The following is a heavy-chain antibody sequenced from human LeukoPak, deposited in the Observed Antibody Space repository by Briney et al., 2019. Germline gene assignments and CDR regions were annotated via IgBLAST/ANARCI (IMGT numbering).Heavy chain of an antibody. Sequence: GGSLRLSCAASGFTFSSYSMNWVRQAPGKGLEWVSYISSSSSTIYYADSVKGRFTISRDNAKNSLYLQMNSLRAEDTAVYYCARFVPYYYGMDVWGQGATVTVSS. CDR3: ARFVPYYYGMDV. CDR2: ISSSSSTI. J-gene: IGHJ6*02. CDR1: GFTFSSYS. V-gene: IGHV3-48*01.